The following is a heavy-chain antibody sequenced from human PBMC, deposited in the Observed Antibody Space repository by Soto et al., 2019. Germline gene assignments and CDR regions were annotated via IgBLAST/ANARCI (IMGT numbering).Heavy chain of an antibody. J-gene: IGHJ3*02. D-gene: IGHD3-22*01. CDR3: ARDAYYYDSSAQAHAFDI. V-gene: IGHV4-4*02. CDR1: GGSISRSNW. Sequence: SETLSLTCAVSGGSISRSNWWSWVRQPPGKGLEWIGEIYHSGSTNYNPSLKSRVTISVDKSKNQFSLKLSSVTAADTAVYYCARDAYYYDSSAQAHAFDIWGQGTMVTVSS. CDR2: IYHSGST.